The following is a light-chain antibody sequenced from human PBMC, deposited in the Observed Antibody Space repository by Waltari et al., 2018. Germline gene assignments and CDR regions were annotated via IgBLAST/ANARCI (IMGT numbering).Light chain of an antibody. CDR3: QSYDSSLV. CDR2: GNI. CDR1: SSNIGAGYD. V-gene: IGLV1-40*01. J-gene: IGLJ2*01. Sequence: QSVLTQPPSVSGAPGQRVTISCTGSSSNIGAGYDVHWYQPLPGTAPKLLIYGNINRPSGVTDRFSGSKSGTSASLAITGLQAEDEADYYCQSYDSSLVFGGGTKLTVL.